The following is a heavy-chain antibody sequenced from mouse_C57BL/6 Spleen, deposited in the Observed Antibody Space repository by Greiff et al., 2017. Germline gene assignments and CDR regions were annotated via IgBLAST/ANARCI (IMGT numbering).Heavy chain of an antibody. Sequence: EVKVVESGGGLVKPGGSLKLSCAASGFTFSSYAMSWVRQTPEKRLEWVATISDGGSYTYYPDNVKGRFTISRDNAKNNLYLQMSHLKSEDTAMYYCARDALIYYYGSSYEYFDVWGTGTTVTVSS. D-gene: IGHD1-1*01. CDR1: GFTFSSYA. CDR2: ISDGGSYT. J-gene: IGHJ1*03. V-gene: IGHV5-4*01. CDR3: ARDALIYYYGSSYEYFDV.